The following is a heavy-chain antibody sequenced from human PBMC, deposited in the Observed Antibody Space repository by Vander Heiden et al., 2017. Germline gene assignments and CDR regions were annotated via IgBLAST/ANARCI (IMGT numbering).Heavy chain of an antibody. Sequence: QVQLVQSGAELNKPGSSVKVSCKASGGPFRSYAISWVRQAPGQGLEWMGGIIPIFGTANYAQKFQGRVTITADKSTSTADMELSSLRSEDTAVYYCARDGDSGYDYYFDYWGQGTLVTVSS. J-gene: IGHJ4*02. V-gene: IGHV1-69*06. CDR2: IIPIFGTA. CDR3: ARDGDSGYDYYFDY. CDR1: GGPFRSYA. D-gene: IGHD5-12*01.